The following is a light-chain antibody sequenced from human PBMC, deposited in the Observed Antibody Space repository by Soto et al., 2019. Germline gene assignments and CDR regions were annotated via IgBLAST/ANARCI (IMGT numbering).Light chain of an antibody. CDR3: SSYTYSSTVI. CDR2: EVS. Sequence: QSALTQPASVSGSPGQSITISCTGTSSDIGSYNRVSWYQQPPGTAPKLIIYEVSNRPSGVSNRFSGSKSGNTASLTISGLQAEDEAHYYCSSYTYSSTVIFGGGTKLTVL. J-gene: IGLJ2*01. CDR1: SSDIGSYNR. V-gene: IGLV2-14*01.